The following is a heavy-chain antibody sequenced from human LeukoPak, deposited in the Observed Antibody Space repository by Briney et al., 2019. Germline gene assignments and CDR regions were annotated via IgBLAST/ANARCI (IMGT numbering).Heavy chain of an antibody. CDR1: GGTFSTYG. CDR2: IIPIFGTA. Sequence: GASVKVSCKASGGTFSTYGVSWVRQAPGQGLEWMGGIIPIFGTANYAQKFQGRVTITADESTSTAYMELSSLRSEDTAVYYCARDLVGPGLGYCSSTSCLSLTFDPWGQGTLVTVSS. V-gene: IGHV1-69*13. D-gene: IGHD2-2*01. CDR3: ARDLVGPGLGYCSSTSCLSLTFDP. J-gene: IGHJ5*02.